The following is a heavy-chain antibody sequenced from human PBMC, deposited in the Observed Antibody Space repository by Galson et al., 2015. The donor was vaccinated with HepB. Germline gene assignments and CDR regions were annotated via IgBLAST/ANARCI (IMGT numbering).Heavy chain of an antibody. Sequence: SLRLSCAASGFTFSDYYMNWNRQAPGKGLEWVSYISGSGTTISYADSVKGRFTISRDNAQNSLYLQINSLRAEDTALYYCARRGTSRCFDYWGQGTLITVSS. V-gene: IGHV3-11*01. J-gene: IGHJ4*02. D-gene: IGHD1-1*01. CDR2: ISGSGTTI. CDR1: GFTFSDYY. CDR3: ARRGTSRCFDY.